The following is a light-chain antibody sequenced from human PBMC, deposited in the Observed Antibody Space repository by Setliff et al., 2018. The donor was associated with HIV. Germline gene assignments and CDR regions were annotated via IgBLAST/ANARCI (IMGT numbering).Light chain of an antibody. CDR3: SLYTSNSMYV. CDR1: YSDIGSNNY. CDR2: EVN. V-gene: IGLV2-14*01. Sequence: QSALAQPASVSGSPGQSITISCTGTYSDIGSNNYVSWYQQHPGKAPKLIIYEVNNRPSGISNRFSGSKSGNTASLTISGLQAEDEADYYCSLYTSNSMYVFGIGTKVTVL. J-gene: IGLJ1*01.